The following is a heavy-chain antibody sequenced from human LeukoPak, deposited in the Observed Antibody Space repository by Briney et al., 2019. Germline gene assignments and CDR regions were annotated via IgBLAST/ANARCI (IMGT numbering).Heavy chain of an antibody. CDR2: ISWNSGSI. CDR3: AKGLYSGWYEHLFDY. D-gene: IGHD6-19*01. V-gene: IGHV3-9*03. Sequence: PGRSLRLSCAASGFTFDDYAMHWVRQAPGKGLEWVSGISWNSGSIGYADSVKGRFTISRDNAKNSLYLQMNSLRAEDMALYYCAKGLYSGWYEHLFDYWGQGTLVTVSS. CDR1: GFTFDDYA. J-gene: IGHJ4*02.